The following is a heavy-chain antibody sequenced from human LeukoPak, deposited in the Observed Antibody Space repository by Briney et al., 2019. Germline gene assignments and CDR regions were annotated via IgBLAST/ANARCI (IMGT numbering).Heavy chain of an antibody. D-gene: IGHD3-16*02. Sequence: SETLSLTCAVYGGSFSGYYWSWIRQPPGKGLEWIGEINHSGSTNYNPSLKSRVTISVDTSKNQFSLKLSSVTAADTAVYYCARKRIMITFGGVIFNTPFDYWGQGTLVTVSS. J-gene: IGHJ4*02. V-gene: IGHV4-34*01. CDR3: ARKRIMITFGGVIFNTPFDY. CDR1: GGSFSGYY. CDR2: INHSGST.